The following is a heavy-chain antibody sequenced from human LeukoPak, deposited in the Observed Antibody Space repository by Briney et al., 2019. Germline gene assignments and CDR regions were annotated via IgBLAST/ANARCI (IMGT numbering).Heavy chain of an antibody. J-gene: IGHJ4*02. CDR3: ARDSGVGATNY. V-gene: IGHV3-21*01. CDR1: GFTFSSYS. CDR2: ISSSSSYI. Sequence: GGSLRLSCAASGFTFSSYSMNWVRQAPGQGLEWVSSISSSSSYIYYADSVKGRFTISRDNAKNSLYLQMNSLRAEDTAVYYWARDSGVGATNYWGQGTLVTVSS. D-gene: IGHD1-26*01.